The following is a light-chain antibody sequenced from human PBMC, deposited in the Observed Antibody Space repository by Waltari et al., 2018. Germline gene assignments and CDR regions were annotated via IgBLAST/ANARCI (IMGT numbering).Light chain of an antibody. Sequence: EIVLTQSPGTLSLSPGERATLSCRASQKITSSYIAWYQHKAGQAPRLLIYTASDRATGIPDRFSGSGSGTDFILTISRLEPEDFAVYYCQYYGSAPRTFGQGTKVEIK. CDR2: TAS. CDR3: QYYGSAPRT. CDR1: QKITSSY. J-gene: IGKJ1*01. V-gene: IGKV3-20*01.